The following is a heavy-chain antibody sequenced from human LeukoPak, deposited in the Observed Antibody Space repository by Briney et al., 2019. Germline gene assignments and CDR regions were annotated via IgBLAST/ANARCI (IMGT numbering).Heavy chain of an antibody. V-gene: IGHV3-48*03. CDR2: ITISGHTK. D-gene: IGHD5-24*01. Sequence: GGSLRLSCAASGFDLSTYEMNWVRQAPGQGLEWIADITISGHTKNYADSVKGRFSISRDNARTSLYLQMHSLRVEDTGVYYCARGDPHADLWGQGTLVTVSS. CDR3: ARGDPHADL. CDR1: GFDLSTYE. J-gene: IGHJ5*02.